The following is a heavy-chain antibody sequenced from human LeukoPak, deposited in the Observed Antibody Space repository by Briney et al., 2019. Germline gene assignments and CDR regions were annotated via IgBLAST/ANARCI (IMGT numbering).Heavy chain of an antibody. CDR2: IYTSGST. CDR1: GGSISSGSYY. Sequence: SETLSLTCTVSGGSISSGSYYWSWIRQPAGKGLEWIGRIYTSGSTNYNPSLKSRVTISVDTSKNQFSLKLSSVTAADTAVYYCAREFYGSYRSHWYFDLWGRGTLVTVSS. V-gene: IGHV4-61*02. CDR3: AREFYGSYRSHWYFDL. J-gene: IGHJ2*01. D-gene: IGHD1-26*01.